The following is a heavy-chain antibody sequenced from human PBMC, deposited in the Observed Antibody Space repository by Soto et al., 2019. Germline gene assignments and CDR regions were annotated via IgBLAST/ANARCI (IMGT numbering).Heavy chain of an antibody. CDR3: ARRRMESSGWYPPALNYYGMDV. J-gene: IGHJ6*02. CDR1: GGSISSSSYY. Sequence: SETLSLTCTVSGGSISSSSYYWGWIRQPPGKGLEWIGSIYYSGSTYYNPSLKSRVAISVDTSKNQFSLKLSSVTAADTAVYYCARRRMESSGWYPPALNYYGMDVWGQGTTVTVSS. D-gene: IGHD6-19*01. CDR2: IYYSGST. V-gene: IGHV4-39*01.